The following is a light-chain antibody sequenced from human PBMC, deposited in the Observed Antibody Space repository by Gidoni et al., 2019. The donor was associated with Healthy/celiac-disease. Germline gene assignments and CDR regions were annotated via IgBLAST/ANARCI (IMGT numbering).Light chain of an antibody. CDR1: QDISNY. CDR2: DAS. J-gene: IGKJ3*01. CDR3: QQYDNLFT. V-gene: IGKV1-33*01. Sequence: DIQMTQSPSSLSASVGDRATITCQASQDISNYLNWYQQKPGKAPKLLIYDASNLETGVPSRFSGSGAGTEFTCTISSLQPEDIATYYCQQYDNLFTFGPGTKVDIK.